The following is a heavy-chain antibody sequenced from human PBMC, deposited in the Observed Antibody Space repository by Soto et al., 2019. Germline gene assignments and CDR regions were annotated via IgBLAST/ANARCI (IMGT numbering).Heavy chain of an antibody. CDR1: GGSFSGYY. CDR3: ARTLYYDFWSGYYPYYYYGMDV. J-gene: IGHJ6*02. D-gene: IGHD3-3*01. Sequence: QVQLQQWGAGLLKPSETLSLTCAVYGGSFSGYYWSWIRQPPGKGLEWIGEINHSGSTNYNPSLKSRVTISVDTSKNQFSLKLSSVTAADTAVNYCARTLYYDFWSGYYPYYYYGMDVWGQGTTVTVSS. V-gene: IGHV4-34*01. CDR2: INHSGST.